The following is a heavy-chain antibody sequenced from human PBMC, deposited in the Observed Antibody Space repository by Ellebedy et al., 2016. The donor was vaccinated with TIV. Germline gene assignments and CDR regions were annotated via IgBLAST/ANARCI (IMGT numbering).Heavy chain of an antibody. Sequence: GESLKISCPASGFTFSTYAMAWVRQTPGKGLEWVANINQGGSEKYYVESVKGRFTISRDNVKNLLYLQMNSLSVEDTAVYYCARARINYWGQGTLVSVSS. D-gene: IGHD2/OR15-2a*01. CDR2: INQGGSEK. J-gene: IGHJ4*02. CDR3: ARARINY. V-gene: IGHV3-7*04. CDR1: GFTFSTYA.